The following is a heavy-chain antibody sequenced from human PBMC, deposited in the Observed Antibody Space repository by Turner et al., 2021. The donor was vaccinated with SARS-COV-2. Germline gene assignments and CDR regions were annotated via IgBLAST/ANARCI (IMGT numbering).Heavy chain of an antibody. CDR2: IAFDGSNK. V-gene: IGHV3-30*18. CDR3: AKRGSCSNNKCYLDY. J-gene: IGHJ4*02. Sequence: QVQLVESGGGVVQPGRSLRLSCAASGFSFNTYGMHWVRQAPGKGLEWVALIAFDGSNKVYADSVKGRFTISRDNSKNTLYLQMNSLRAEDTAVYYCAKRGSCSNNKCYLDYWGQGILVTVSS. D-gene: IGHD2-2*01. CDR1: GFSFNTYG.